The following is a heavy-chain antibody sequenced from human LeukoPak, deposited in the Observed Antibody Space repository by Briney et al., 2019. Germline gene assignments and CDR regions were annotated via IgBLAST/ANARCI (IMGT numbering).Heavy chain of an antibody. CDR2: ISGSGGST. CDR3: AKETVVVVAATPDALDI. V-gene: IGHV3-23*01. CDR1: GFTFSSYA. Sequence: PGGSLRLSCAASGFTFSSYAMSWVRQAPGKGLEWVSGISGSGGSTHYADSVKDRFTISRDSSKNTLYLQMNSLRAEDTAVYYCAKETVVVVAATPDALDIWGQGTMVTVSS. J-gene: IGHJ3*02. D-gene: IGHD2-15*01.